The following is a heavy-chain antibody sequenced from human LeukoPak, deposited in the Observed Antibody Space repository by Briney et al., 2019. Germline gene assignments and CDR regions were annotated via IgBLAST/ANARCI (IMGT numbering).Heavy chain of an antibody. Sequence: GGSLRLSCAASVFTFSSYGMHWVRQAPGKGLEWVAFIRYDGSNKYYADSVKGRFTISRDNSKNTLYLQMNSLRAEDTAVYYCAKTLSSYGDSDYWGQGTLVTVSS. CDR3: AKTLSSYGDSDY. CDR2: IRYDGSNK. J-gene: IGHJ4*02. D-gene: IGHD4-17*01. CDR1: VFTFSSYG. V-gene: IGHV3-30*02.